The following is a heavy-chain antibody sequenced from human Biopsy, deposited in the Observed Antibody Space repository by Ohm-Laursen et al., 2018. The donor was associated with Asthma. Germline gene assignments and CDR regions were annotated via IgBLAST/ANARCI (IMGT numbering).Heavy chain of an antibody. Sequence: SLRLSCAASGFRLNSYAVSWVRPAPGKGTERVSTISASGNSTYYGDSVKGRSTISRDNSKNTLFLHMNSLRADDTAVYYCAKGMDTFDIWGQGTLVTVSS. V-gene: IGHV3-23*01. CDR2: ISASGNST. J-gene: IGHJ3*02. CDR3: AKGMDTFDI. CDR1: GFRLNSYA. D-gene: IGHD5-18*01.